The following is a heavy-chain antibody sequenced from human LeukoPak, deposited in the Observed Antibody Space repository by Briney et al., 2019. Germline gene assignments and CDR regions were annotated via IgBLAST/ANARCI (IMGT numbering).Heavy chain of an antibody. Sequence: GGSLRFSCVVSGFTFSTYWMSWVRQAPGKGLECVATIKQDGSVKNYGDSVQGRFTISRDNAKNSLYLQMNSLRAEDTAVYYCAKGHYYGSGSSDYWGQGTLVTVSS. CDR2: IKQDGSVK. CDR3: AKGHYYGSGSSDY. D-gene: IGHD3-10*01. J-gene: IGHJ4*02. V-gene: IGHV3-7*03. CDR1: GFTFSTYW.